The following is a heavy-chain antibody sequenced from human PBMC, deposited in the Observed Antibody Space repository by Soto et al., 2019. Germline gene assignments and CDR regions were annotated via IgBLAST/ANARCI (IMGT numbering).Heavy chain of an antibody. Sequence: EVQLVETGGGLIQPGGSLRLSCLASGFSVTTNYIIWVRQPPGKGLEWVSTTFTGGSTHYSDSVKGRFSISSDNSKNTGYLQMKNLRVEDNAVYYCAKKPPISIQGWAFGMDVWGQATTVSVS. D-gene: IGHD1-26*01. V-gene: IGHV3-53*02. CDR3: AKKPPISIQGWAFGMDV. CDR1: GFSVTTNY. CDR2: TFTGGST. J-gene: IGHJ6*02.